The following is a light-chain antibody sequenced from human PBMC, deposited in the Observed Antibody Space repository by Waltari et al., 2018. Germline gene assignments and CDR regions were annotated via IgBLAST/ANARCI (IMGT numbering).Light chain of an antibody. CDR3: HQYHDWPQT. CDR1: PRISSH. J-gene: IGKJ1*01. CDR2: GAS. Sequence: EIVMTQSPATLSVSPGERATLSCRASPRISSHLAWYQQKPGQAPSLLIYGASTRATGIPARFSGSGSGTEFTLTISSLQSEDFAVYCCHQYHDWPQTFGQGTKVELK. V-gene: IGKV3-15*01.